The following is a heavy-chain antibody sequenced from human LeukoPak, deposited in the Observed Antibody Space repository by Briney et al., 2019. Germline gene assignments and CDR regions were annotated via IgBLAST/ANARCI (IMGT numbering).Heavy chain of an antibody. CDR3: GGSFYDYVWGSYREIDY. Sequence: GASVKVSCKASGGTFSSYAISWVRQAPGQGLEWMGGIIPIFGTANYAQKFQGRVTITADESTSTAYMELSSLRSEDTAAYYCGGSFYDYVWGSYREIDYWGQGTLVTVSS. CDR2: IIPIFGTA. CDR1: GGTFSSYA. J-gene: IGHJ4*02. V-gene: IGHV1-69*13. D-gene: IGHD3-16*02.